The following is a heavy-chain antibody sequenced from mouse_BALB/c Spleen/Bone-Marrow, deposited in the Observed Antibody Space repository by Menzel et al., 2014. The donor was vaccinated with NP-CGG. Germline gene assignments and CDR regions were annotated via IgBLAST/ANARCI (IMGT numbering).Heavy chain of an antibody. D-gene: IGHD1-1*01. CDR2: IDPYYGGT. V-gene: IGHV1-39*01. CDR1: GYSFTGYN. Sequence: VQLQQSGPELEKPGASVKISCKASGYSFTGYNMDWVKQSNGKSLEWIGDIDPYYGGTSYNQKLKDKATLTVDKSFSTAYMQLKSLTSEDSAVYYCAISVSLRAVDYWGQGTSVTVSS. J-gene: IGHJ4*01. CDR3: AISVSLRAVDY.